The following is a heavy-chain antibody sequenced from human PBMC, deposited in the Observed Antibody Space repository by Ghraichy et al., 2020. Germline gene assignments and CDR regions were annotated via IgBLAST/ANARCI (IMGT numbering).Heavy chain of an antibody. J-gene: IGHJ3*02. CDR2: ISYDGSNK. CDR3: AKETVAGDAFDI. CDR1: GFTFSSYG. Sequence: LSLTCAASGFTFSSYGMHWVRQAPGKGLEWVAVISYDGSNKYYADSVKGRFTISRDNSKNTLYLQMNSLRAEDTAVYYCAKETVAGDAFDIWGQGTMVTVSS. D-gene: IGHD6-19*01. V-gene: IGHV3-30*18.